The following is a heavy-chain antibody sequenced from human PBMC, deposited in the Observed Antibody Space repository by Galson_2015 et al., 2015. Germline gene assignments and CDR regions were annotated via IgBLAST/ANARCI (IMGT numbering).Heavy chain of an antibody. J-gene: IGHJ4*02. V-gene: IGHV3-7*03. Sequence: SLRLSCAASGFTFSSYAMSWVRQAPGKGLEWVANIKQDGSEKYYVDSVKGRFTISRDNAKNSLYLQMNSLRAEDTAVYYCARHGAGNFGYYWGQGTLVTVSS. CDR3: ARHGAGNFGYY. CDR1: GFTFSSYA. D-gene: IGHD3-3*01. CDR2: IKQDGSEK.